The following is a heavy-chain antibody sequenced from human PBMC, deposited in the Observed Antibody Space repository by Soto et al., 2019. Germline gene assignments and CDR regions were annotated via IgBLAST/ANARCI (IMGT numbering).Heavy chain of an antibody. D-gene: IGHD5-12*01. Sequence: QVQLQESGPGLVKPSGTLSLTCAVSGGSISSSNWWRWVRQPPGKGLEWIGEIYHGGSTNYNPSLKSRVTMSVDKSKNQFSLKLSSVTAADTAVYYGARNEGGYGFDYWGQGTLVTVSS. V-gene: IGHV4-4*02. CDR2: IYHGGST. CDR3: ARNEGGYGFDY. CDR1: GGSISSSNW. J-gene: IGHJ4*02.